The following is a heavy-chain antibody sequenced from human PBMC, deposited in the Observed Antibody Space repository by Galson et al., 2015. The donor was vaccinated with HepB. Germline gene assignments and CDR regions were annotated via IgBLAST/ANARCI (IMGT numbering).Heavy chain of an antibody. CDR3: ARDCSSSSCPSCAFDI. J-gene: IGHJ3*02. CDR2: ISSGGTNK. V-gene: IGHV3-21*01. Sequence: SLRLSCAASGFTFTDYSMNWVRQAPGRGLEWVSFISSGGTNKYYADSVKGRFTISRDNSKNTLYLQMNSLRAEDTAVYYCARDCSSSSCPSCAFDIWGQGTMVTVSS. D-gene: IGHD2-2*01. CDR1: GFTFTDYS.